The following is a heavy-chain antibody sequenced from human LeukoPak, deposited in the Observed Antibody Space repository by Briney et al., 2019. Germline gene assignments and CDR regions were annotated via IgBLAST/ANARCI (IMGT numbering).Heavy chain of an antibody. Sequence: GASVKVSCKASGYTFTGYYMHWVRQAPGQGLEWMGWINPNSGGTNYAQKFQGRVTMTRDTSISTAYMELSRLRSDDTAVYYCARKPPYYYDSSGYSETLDYWGQGTLVTVSS. CDR1: GYTFTGYY. CDR3: ARKPPYYYDSSGYSETLDY. J-gene: IGHJ4*02. V-gene: IGHV1-2*02. D-gene: IGHD3-22*01. CDR2: INPNSGGT.